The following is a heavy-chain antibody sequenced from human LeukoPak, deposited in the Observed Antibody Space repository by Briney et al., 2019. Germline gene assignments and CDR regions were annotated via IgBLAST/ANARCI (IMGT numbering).Heavy chain of an antibody. J-gene: IGHJ4*02. D-gene: IGHD3-22*01. Sequence: PGGSLRLSCAASGFTFSSYAMHWVRQAPGKGLEWVSAISGSGGSTYYADSVKGRFTISRDNSKNTLYLQMNSLRAEDTAVYYCAKVDPDSSGYYYGSYYFDYWGQGTLVTVSS. CDR2: ISGSGGST. V-gene: IGHV3-23*01. CDR1: GFTFSSYA. CDR3: AKVDPDSSGYYYGSYYFDY.